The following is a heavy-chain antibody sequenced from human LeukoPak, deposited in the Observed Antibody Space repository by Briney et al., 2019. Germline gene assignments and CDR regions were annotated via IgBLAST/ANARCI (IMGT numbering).Heavy chain of an antibody. Sequence: KPSETLSLTCTVSGGSISSSSYYLGWIRQPPGKGLEWIGSIYYSGSTYYNPSLKSRVTISVDTSKNQFSLKLSSVTAADTAVYYCARRDAVAGTGGFDYWGQGTLVTVSS. CDR3: ARRDAVAGTGGFDY. J-gene: IGHJ4*02. V-gene: IGHV4-39*01. D-gene: IGHD6-19*01. CDR2: IYYSGST. CDR1: GGSISSSSYY.